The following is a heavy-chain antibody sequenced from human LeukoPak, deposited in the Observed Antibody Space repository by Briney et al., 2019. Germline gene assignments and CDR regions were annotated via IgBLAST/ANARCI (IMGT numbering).Heavy chain of an antibody. V-gene: IGHV3-30*18. J-gene: IGHJ4*02. Sequence: GGSLRLSCAASGFTFSSYGMHWVRQAPGKGLEWVAVISYDGSNKYYVDSAKGRFTISRDNSKNTLYLQMNSLRAEDTAVYYCAKDGEAYCGGDCSGYCFDYWGQGTLVTVSS. CDR2: ISYDGSNK. CDR3: AKDGEAYCGGDCSGYCFDY. D-gene: IGHD2-21*02. CDR1: GFTFSSYG.